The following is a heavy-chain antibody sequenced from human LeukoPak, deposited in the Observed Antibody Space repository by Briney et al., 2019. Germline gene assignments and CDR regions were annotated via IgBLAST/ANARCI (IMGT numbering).Heavy chain of an antibody. CDR2: ISSSGSTI. CDR3: ARANSPSSRVVVGAAYFDY. CDR1: GFTFSDYY. Sequence: GGSLRLSCAASGFTFSDYYMSWIRQAPGKGLEWVSYISSSGSTIYYADSVKGRFTISRDNAKNSLYLQMNSLRAEDTAVYYCARANSPSSRVVVGAAYFDYWGQGTLVTVSS. J-gene: IGHJ4*02. D-gene: IGHD1-26*01. V-gene: IGHV3-11*04.